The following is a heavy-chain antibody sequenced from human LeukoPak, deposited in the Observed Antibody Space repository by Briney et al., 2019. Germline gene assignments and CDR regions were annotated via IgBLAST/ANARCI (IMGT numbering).Heavy chain of an antibody. CDR2: IYYSGST. V-gene: IGHV4-39*01. D-gene: IGHD2-15*01. CDR1: GGSTSSSSYY. Sequence: PSETLSLTCTVSGGSTSSSSYYWGWIRQPPGKGLEWIGSIYYSGSTYYNPSLKSRVTISVDTSKNQFSLKLSSVTAADTAVYYCATYCSGGSCYFTFDYWGQGTLVTVSS. CDR3: ATYCSGGSCYFTFDY. J-gene: IGHJ4*02.